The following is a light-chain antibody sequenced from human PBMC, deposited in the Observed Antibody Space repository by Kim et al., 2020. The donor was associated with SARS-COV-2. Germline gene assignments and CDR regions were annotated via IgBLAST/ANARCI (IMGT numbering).Light chain of an antibody. CDR3: CSYAGSSTVV. CDR1: SSDVGSYNL. Sequence: GQSITISRTGTSSDVGSYNLVSWYQQHPGKAPKLMIYEGSKRPSGVSNRFSGSKSGNTASLTISGLQAEDEADYYCCSYAGSSTVVFGGGTKLTVL. J-gene: IGLJ2*01. CDR2: EGS. V-gene: IGLV2-23*01.